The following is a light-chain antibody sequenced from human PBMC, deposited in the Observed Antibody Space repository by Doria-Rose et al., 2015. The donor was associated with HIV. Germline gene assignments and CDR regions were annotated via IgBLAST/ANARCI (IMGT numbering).Light chain of an antibody. CDR3: HQYGTSWT. V-gene: IGKV3-20*01. Sequence: EIVLTQSPGTLSLSPGERATLSCRASQSFSSTYLAWYQRKPGQAPSLLIYDGSTRATGIPDRFSASGSGTDFTLTINRLGPEDFALYYCHQYGTSWTFGQGTKVEI. J-gene: IGKJ1*01. CDR2: DGS. CDR1: QSFSSTY.